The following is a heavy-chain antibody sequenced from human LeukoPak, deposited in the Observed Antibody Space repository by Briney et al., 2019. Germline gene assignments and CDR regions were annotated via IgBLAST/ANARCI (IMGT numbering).Heavy chain of an antibody. Sequence: GASVKVSCKASGGTFSSYAISWVRQAPGQGREWMGWISAYNGNTNYAQKLQGRVTMTTDTSTSTAYMELRSLRSDDTAVYYCARDPLLLWFGELRPPYYFDYWGQGTLVTVSS. CDR3: ARDPLLLWFGELRPPYYFDY. V-gene: IGHV1-18*01. CDR2: ISAYNGNT. CDR1: GGTFSSYA. D-gene: IGHD3-10*01. J-gene: IGHJ4*02.